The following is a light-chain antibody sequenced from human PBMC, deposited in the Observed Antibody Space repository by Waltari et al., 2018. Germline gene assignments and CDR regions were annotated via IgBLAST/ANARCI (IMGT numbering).Light chain of an antibody. CDR3: GTWDSDLDAGV. V-gene: IGLV1-51*02. J-gene: IGLJ3*02. Sequence: QSMLTQPPSVSAAPGQKVTISCSGSGSSIANNYVAWYKQIPGTAPKLLIYETKKRPSGIPDRFSGSKSGTSATLGITGLQTGDEADYYCGTWDSDLDAGVFGGGTKLTVL. CDR1: GSSIANNY. CDR2: ETK.